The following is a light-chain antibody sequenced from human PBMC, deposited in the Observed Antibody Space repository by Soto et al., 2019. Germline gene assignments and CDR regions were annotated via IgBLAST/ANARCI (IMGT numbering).Light chain of an antibody. CDR1: QSVRSY. CDR2: MAS. V-gene: IGKV1-5*03. J-gene: IGKJ1*01. CDR3: QQYETMVT. Sequence: DIKMTQSPSTLSASVGDRVTITCRASQSVRSYLAWYQQKPGKAPKLLIYMASTLESGVPSRFSGSGSGTEFTLTISSLQADDFATYYCQQYETMVTFGQGTKVEIK.